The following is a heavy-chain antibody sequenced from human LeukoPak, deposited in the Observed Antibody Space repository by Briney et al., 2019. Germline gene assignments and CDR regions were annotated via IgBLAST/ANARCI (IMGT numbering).Heavy chain of an antibody. CDR3: ARGWYDSNPFDY. CDR1: GYTFTGYY. J-gene: IGHJ4*02. D-gene: IGHD3-22*01. Sequence: GASVKVSCTASGYTFTGYYMHWVRQAPGQGLEWMGWINPNSGGTNYAQKFQGWVTMTRDTSISTAYMELSRLRSDDTAVYYCARGWYDSNPFDYWGQGTLVTVSS. CDR2: INPNSGGT. V-gene: IGHV1-2*04.